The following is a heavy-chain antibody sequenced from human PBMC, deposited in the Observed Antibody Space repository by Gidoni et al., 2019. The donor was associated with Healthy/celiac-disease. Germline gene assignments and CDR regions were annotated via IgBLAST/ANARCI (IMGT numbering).Heavy chain of an antibody. Sequence: EVQLLESGGGLVQPGGSLRLSCAASGFTFSIYAMSWVRQAPGKGLEWVSAISGSGGSTYYADSVEGRFTISRDNSKNTLYLQMNSLRAEDTAVDYCAKDEADRRTGTDYYYYYMDVWGKGTTVTVSS. V-gene: IGHV3-23*01. CDR1: GFTFSIYA. CDR3: AKDEADRRTGTDYYYYYMDV. CDR2: ISGSGGST. J-gene: IGHJ6*03. D-gene: IGHD3-9*01.